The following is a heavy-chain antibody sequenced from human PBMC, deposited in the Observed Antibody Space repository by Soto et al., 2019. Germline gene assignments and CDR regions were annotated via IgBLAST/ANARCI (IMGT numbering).Heavy chain of an antibody. D-gene: IGHD2-15*01. J-gene: IGHJ4*02. CDR3: AHTSGWPKGGFDY. Sequence: QITLKESGPTLVKPTQTLTLTCTFSGFSLSTSGVGVAWIRQPPGKALEWLAIIFRDDDKRYSPSLKSRLSITEDTSKNRVLLTLSDMDPVDTATYYCAHTSGWPKGGFDYWGQGTLVIVSS. CDR2: IFRDDDK. CDR1: GFSLSTSGVG. V-gene: IGHV2-5*02.